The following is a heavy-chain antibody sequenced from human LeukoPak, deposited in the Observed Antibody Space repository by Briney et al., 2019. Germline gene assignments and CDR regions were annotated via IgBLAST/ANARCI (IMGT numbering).Heavy chain of an antibody. CDR1: GVTLSNYA. CDR2: ISSSGSGGNT. Sequence: GGSLRLSCVASGVTLSNYAMSWARQAPGKGLEWVSGISSSGSGGNTYYADSVKGRFTISRDSSRNTLFLHMNTLRAEDTAIYYCAEDRTVGTSYWYFDLWGRGTLVTVSS. D-gene: IGHD4-23*01. J-gene: IGHJ2*01. CDR3: AEDRTVGTSYWYFDL. V-gene: IGHV3-23*01.